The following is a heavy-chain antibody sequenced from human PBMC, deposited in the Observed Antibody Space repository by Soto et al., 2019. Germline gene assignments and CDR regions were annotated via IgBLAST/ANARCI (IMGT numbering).Heavy chain of an antibody. D-gene: IGHD3-22*01. CDR2: IYYSGST. V-gene: IGHV4-61*01. CDR3: ARAWGYYDSSGSLYSSFDP. J-gene: IGHJ5*02. CDR1: GGSVSSGSYY. Sequence: PSETLSLTCTVSGGSVSSGSYYWSWIRQPPGKGLEWIGYIYYSGSTNYNPSLKSRVTISVDTSKNQFSLKLSPVTAADTAVYYCARAWGYYDSSGSLYSSFDPWGQGTLVTVSS.